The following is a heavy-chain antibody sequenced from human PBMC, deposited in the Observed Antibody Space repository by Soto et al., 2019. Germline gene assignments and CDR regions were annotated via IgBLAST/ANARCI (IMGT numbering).Heavy chain of an antibody. Sequence: GKGLEWVSAISGSGGSTYYADSGKGRFTISRDNSKNTLYLQMNSLRAEDTAVYYCAKAPLLRGFDPWGQGTFVSVSS. CDR2: ISGSGGST. J-gene: IGHJ5*02. V-gene: IGHV3-23*01. CDR3: AKAPLLRGFDP.